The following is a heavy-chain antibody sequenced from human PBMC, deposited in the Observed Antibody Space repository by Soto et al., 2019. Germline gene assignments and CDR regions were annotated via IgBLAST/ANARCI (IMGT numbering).Heavy chain of an antibody. D-gene: IGHD6-6*01. CDR2: TYYRSKWTN. Sequence: SQTLSLTCVISGDTVSSTSASLNWIRQSQSRGLEWLGRTYYRSKWTNDYAVSVKSRITINPDTSKNQFSLQLSSVTPEDTAMYYCVRGYSSSFDYWGQGTLVTVSS. CDR3: VRGYSSSFDY. J-gene: IGHJ4*02. CDR1: GDTVSSTSAS. V-gene: IGHV6-1*01.